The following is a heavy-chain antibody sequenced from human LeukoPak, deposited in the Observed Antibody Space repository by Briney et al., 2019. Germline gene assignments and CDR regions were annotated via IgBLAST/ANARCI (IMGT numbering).Heavy chain of an antibody. V-gene: IGHV3-30*19. CDR1: GFTFSSYG. CDR3: ARDKNEGGVVVVAAALDY. CDR2: ISYDGSNK. D-gene: IGHD2-15*01. Sequence: PGGSLRLSCAASGFTFSSYGMHWVRQALGKGLEWVAVISYDGSNKYYADSVKGRFTISRDNSKNTLYLQMNSLRAEDTAVYYCARDKNEGGVVVVAAALDYWGQGTLVTVSS. J-gene: IGHJ4*02.